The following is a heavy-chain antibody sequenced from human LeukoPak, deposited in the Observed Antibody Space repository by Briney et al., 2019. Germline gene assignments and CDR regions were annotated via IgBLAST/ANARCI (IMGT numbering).Heavy chain of an antibody. D-gene: IGHD2-15*01. J-gene: IGHJ4*02. CDR1: GYTFTGNY. CDR2: INPKDGRT. CDR3: ARVIGGSSGDF. V-gene: IGHV1-2*02. Sequence: ALVKVSCRASGYTFTGNYIHWVRQAPGQGLEWVGWINPKDGRTNYAQRFQDRVTMTRDTSISTAYMDLSSLRSDDTAVYYCARVIGGSSGDFWGQGTLVTVSS.